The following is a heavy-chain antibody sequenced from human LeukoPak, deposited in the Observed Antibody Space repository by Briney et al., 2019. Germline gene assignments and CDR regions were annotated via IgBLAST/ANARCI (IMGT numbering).Heavy chain of an antibody. V-gene: IGHV4-31*03. CDR2: IYYSGST. CDR3: AKVVSVVKYGY. D-gene: IGHD3-22*01. Sequence: SETLSLTCTVSGGSISSGGYYWSWIRQHPGKGLEWIGYIYYSGSTYCNPSLKSRVTISVDTSKDQFSLKLSSVTAADTAVYYCAKVVSVVKYGYWGQGTLVTVSS. CDR1: GGSISSGGYY. J-gene: IGHJ4*02.